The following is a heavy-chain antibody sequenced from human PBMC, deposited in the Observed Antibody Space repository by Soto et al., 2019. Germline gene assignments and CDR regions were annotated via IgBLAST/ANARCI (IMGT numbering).Heavy chain of an antibody. J-gene: IGHJ4*02. Sequence: GGSLRLSCATSGFTFNNFWMTWVRQAPGKGLEWVANMNQDASEKYYLDSVKGRFTISRDNAKKSLYLQMNSLRVEDTAVYYSAIGGYDSSYYWRHWGQGTLVTVSS. CDR2: MNQDASEK. CDR1: GFTFNNFW. D-gene: IGHD6-13*01. CDR3: AIGGYDSSYYWRH. V-gene: IGHV3-7*01.